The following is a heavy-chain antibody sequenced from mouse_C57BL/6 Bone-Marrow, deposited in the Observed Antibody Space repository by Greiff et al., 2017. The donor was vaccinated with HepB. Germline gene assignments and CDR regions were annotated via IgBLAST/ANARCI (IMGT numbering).Heavy chain of an antibody. CDR2: IDPENGDT. V-gene: IGHV14-4*01. CDR1: GFNIKDDY. J-gene: IGHJ4*01. D-gene: IGHD1-1*01. CDR3: TTTGRTVVAPYAMDY. Sequence: EVKLQESGAELVRPGASVKLSCTASGFNIKDDYMHWVKQRPEQGLEWIGWIDPENGDTEYASKFQGKATITADTSSNTAYLQLSSLTSEDTAVYYCTTTGRTVVAPYAMDYWGQGTSVTVSS.